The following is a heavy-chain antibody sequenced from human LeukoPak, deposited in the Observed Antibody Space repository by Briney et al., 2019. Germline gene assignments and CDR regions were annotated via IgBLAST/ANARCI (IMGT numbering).Heavy chain of an antibody. D-gene: IGHD3-10*01. V-gene: IGHV3-48*01. CDR3: ARLGPGAYYYYGMDV. Sequence: GGSLRLSCAASGFTFSSYSMNWVRQAPGKGLEWVSYISSSSSTIYYADSVKGRFTISRDNAKNSLYLQMNSLRAEDTAVYHCARLGPGAYYYYGMDVWGQGTTVTVSS. J-gene: IGHJ6*02. CDR2: ISSSSSTI. CDR1: GFTFSSYS.